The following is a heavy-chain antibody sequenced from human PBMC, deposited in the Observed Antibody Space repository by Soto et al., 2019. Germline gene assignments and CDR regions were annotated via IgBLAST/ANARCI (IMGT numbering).Heavy chain of an antibody. CDR3: AHRLNSPPDYYYYYGMDV. Sequence: QITLKESGPTLVNPTQTLTLTCTFSGFSLSTSGVGVGWIRQPPGKALEWLALIYWDDDKRYSPSLKSRLTITKDTSKNQLVLTMTNMDPVDTATYYCAHRLNSPPDYYYYYGMDVWGQGTTVTVSS. J-gene: IGHJ6*02. CDR2: IYWDDDK. V-gene: IGHV2-5*02. CDR1: GFSLSTSGVG. D-gene: IGHD5-18*01.